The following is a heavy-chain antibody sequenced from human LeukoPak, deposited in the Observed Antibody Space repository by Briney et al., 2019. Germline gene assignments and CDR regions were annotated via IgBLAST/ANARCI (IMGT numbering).Heavy chain of an antibody. V-gene: IGHV3-33*01. CDR2: IQSDGSQE. Sequence: PGGSLRLSCATSGFIFNHFGMHWVREAPGKGLEWVAAIQSDGSQEYFADSVKGRSTISRDKSKSTMYLQIDTLRAEDTAVYYCARDSCLIKTCLDYWGQGTLVTVSS. D-gene: IGHD3-10*01. CDR3: ARDSCLIKTCLDY. J-gene: IGHJ4*02. CDR1: GFIFNHFG.